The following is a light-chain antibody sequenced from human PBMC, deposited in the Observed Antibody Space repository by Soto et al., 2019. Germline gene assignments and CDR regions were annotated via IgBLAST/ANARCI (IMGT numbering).Light chain of an antibody. J-gene: IGKJ4*01. CDR1: QDISDY. Sequence: DTQMTQSPSSLSASVGDRVTITCQASQDISDYVHWYQQKPGKAPKLLIYGASNLETGVPPRFSGGGSKTYFTFTVSSLQPEDIATYYCQQYGSLPLPFGGGTRVEIK. CDR2: GAS. CDR3: QQYGSLPLP. V-gene: IGKV1-33*01.